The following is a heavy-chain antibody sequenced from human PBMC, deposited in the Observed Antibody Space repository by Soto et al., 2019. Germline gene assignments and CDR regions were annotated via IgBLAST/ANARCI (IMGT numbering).Heavy chain of an antibody. V-gene: IGHV3-66*01. CDR3: ARGYSYGYYYYGMDV. Sequence: PGGSLRLSCAASGFTVSSNYMIWVRQAPGKGLEWVSVIYSGGSTYYADSVKGRFTISRDNSKNTLYLQMNSLRAEDTAVYYCARGYSYGYYYYGMDVWGQGTTVTVSS. CDR2: IYSGGST. CDR1: GFTVSSNY. D-gene: IGHD5-18*01. J-gene: IGHJ6*02.